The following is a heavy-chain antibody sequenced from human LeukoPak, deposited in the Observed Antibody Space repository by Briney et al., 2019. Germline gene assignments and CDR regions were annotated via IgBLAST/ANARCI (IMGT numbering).Heavy chain of an antibody. Sequence: ASVKVSCQALRYTFTDHYFHSLRQAPGQGVECMGGIHPGRGDTNIAQKFHGRGSLTRDMSISTTYMELSRLTSDDTAVYYCARDHNWGPDYWGQGTLVSVSS. V-gene: IGHV1-2*02. CDR2: IHPGRGDT. J-gene: IGHJ4*02. CDR3: ARDHNWGPDY. CDR1: RYTFTDHY. D-gene: IGHD7-27*01.